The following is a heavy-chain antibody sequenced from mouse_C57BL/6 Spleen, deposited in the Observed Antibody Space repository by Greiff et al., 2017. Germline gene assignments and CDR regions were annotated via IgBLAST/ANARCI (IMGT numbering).Heavy chain of an antibody. CDR2: IYIGNGYT. Sequence: EVQRVESGAELVRPGSSVKMSCKTSGYTFTSYGINWVKQRPGQVLEWIGYIYIGNGYTEYNEKFKGKATLTSDTSSSTAYMQLSSLTSEDSAIYFCARWNYSNYDWYFDVWGTGTTVTVSS. V-gene: IGHV1-58*01. CDR3: ARWNYSNYDWYFDV. J-gene: IGHJ1*03. D-gene: IGHD2-5*01. CDR1: GYTFTSYG.